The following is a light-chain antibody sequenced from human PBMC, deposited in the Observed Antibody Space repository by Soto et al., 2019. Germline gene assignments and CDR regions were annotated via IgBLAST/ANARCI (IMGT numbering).Light chain of an antibody. Sequence: QSALTQPPSASGSPGQSVTISCTGTSTDVGGYNYVSWYQQHPGKAPKLMIYEVSERPSGVPDRFSGSKSGNTASLTVSGLQAEDEADYYCSSYAGSNNLNVFGGGNKLTVL. V-gene: IGLV2-8*01. CDR2: EVS. CDR1: STDVGGYNY. J-gene: IGLJ2*01. CDR3: SSYAGSNNLNV.